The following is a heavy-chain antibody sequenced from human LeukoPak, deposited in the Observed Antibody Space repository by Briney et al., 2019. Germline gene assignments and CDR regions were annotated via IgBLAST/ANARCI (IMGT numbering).Heavy chain of an antibody. V-gene: IGHV1-8*01. CDR2: MNPNSGNT. Sequence: ASVKVSCKASGYTFTSYDINWVRQATGQGLEWMGWMNPNSGNTGYAQKFQGRVTMTRNTSISTAYMELSSLRSEDTAVYYCASLPRGSSPITGDGSPYYGMDVWGQGITVTVSS. J-gene: IGHJ6*02. CDR3: ASLPRGSSPITGDGSPYYGMDV. CDR1: GYTFTSYD. D-gene: IGHD3-10*01.